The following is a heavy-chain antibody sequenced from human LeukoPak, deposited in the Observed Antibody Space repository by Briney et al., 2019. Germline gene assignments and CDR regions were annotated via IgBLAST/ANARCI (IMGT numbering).Heavy chain of an antibody. Sequence: PSETLSLTCTVSGGSISSYYWSWIRQPPGKGLEWIGYIYYSGSTNYNPSLKSRVTISVDTSKNQFSLKLSSVTAADTAVYYCARTSREDYYYGDAFDIWGQGTMVTVSS. CDR3: ARTSREDYYYGDAFDI. CDR2: IYYSGST. D-gene: IGHD3-10*01. CDR1: GGSISSYY. J-gene: IGHJ3*02. V-gene: IGHV4-59*01.